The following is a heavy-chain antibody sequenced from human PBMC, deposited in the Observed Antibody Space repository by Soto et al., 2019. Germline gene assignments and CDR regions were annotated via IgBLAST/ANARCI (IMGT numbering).Heavy chain of an antibody. CDR3: ARVARVEGVAAHRGQAVDI. J-gene: IGHJ3*02. V-gene: IGHV1-46*04. Sequence: GDSVKVSCKSSGYTFISYYLHWVRQAPGQGLEWMGIINPSGGSASYAQRLQGRLTMTRDTSTSTVYMELSSLRSEDTAVYYCARVARVEGVAAHRGQAVDIWAQGPMVTVSS. CDR2: INPSGGSA. D-gene: IGHD6-19*01. CDR1: GYTFISYY.